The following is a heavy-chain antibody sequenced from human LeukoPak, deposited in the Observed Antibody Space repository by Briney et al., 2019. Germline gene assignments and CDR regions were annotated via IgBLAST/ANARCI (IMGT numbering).Heavy chain of an antibody. V-gene: IGHV3-23*01. D-gene: IGHD6-13*01. CDR3: AKVQSIAAAGVEGAFDI. J-gene: IGHJ3*02. CDR2: ITANGDAT. CDR1: G. Sequence: PGGSLRLSCVGSGTWVRQAPGKGLEWVSSITANGDATYYADSVKGRFTISRDNSKNTLYLQMNSLRAEDTAVYYCAKVQSIAAAGVEGAFDIWGQGTMVTVSS.